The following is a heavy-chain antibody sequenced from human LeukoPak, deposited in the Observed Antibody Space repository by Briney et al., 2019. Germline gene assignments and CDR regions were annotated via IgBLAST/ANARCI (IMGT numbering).Heavy chain of an antibody. D-gene: IGHD3-10*01. CDR2: IHTSGNI. CDR1: GDSISSGNYY. Sequence: SQTLSLTCTVSGDSISSGNYYWTWIRQSAGKGLEWIGRIHTSGNINYNPSLKSQVTISIDTSKNQFSLNLNLVTAADTAVYYCARHLGSGTYYAPFDYWGQGILVTVSS. V-gene: IGHV4-61*02. J-gene: IGHJ4*02. CDR3: ARHLGSGTYYAPFDY.